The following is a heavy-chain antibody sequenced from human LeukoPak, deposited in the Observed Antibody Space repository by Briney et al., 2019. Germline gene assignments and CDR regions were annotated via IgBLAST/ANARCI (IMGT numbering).Heavy chain of an antibody. V-gene: IGHV3-53*01. CDR1: GFTVSSNY. CDR3: ARTLLWFGEYYFDY. D-gene: IGHD3-10*01. CDR2: IYSGGST. Sequence: GGSLRLSCAASGFTVSSNYMSWVRQAPGKGLEWVSVIYSGGSTYYADSVKGRFTISRDNSKNTLYLQMNSLRAEDTAVYYCARTLLWFGEYYFDYWGQGTLVTVSS. J-gene: IGHJ4*02.